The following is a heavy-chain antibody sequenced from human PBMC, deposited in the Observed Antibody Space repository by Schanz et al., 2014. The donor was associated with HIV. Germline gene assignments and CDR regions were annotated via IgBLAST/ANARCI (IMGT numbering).Heavy chain of an antibody. CDR2: ISNDGRNK. CDR1: GFPFNSYC. D-gene: IGHD2-2*01. CDR3: ARVALAVDGADYGMDV. Sequence: QVQLVGSGGGVGQPGRSLKLSCVASGFPFNSYCMHWVRQAPGKGREWGAVISNDGRNKYYADSVKGRFTISRDKSKNTLYLEMNSLRVEDTAVYYCARVALAVDGADYGMDVWGQGIMVTVSS. J-gene: IGHJ6*02. V-gene: IGHV3-30*03.